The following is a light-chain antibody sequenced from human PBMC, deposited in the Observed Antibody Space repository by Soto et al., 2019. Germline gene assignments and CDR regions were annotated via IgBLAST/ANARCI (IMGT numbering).Light chain of an antibody. V-gene: IGKV3-15*01. CDR1: HSVGST. CDR2: DTS. J-gene: IGKJ4*01. Sequence: EMVLTQSPAALSVSPGERATLSCWASHSVGSTLNWYQQRPGQAPRLIIYDTSTRATGIPARFSGRGSGTEFTLTIASLQYEDSGVYYCQRFNRWPLSFGGGTKVDIK. CDR3: QRFNRWPLS.